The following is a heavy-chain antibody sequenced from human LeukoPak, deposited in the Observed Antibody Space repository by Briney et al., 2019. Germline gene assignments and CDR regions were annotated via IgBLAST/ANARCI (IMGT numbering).Heavy chain of an antibody. V-gene: IGHV3-23*01. CDR3: VKDVLRLNYGYFDL. Sequence: PGGSLRLSCAASGFTFSDYAMGWVRQAPGKGLEWVSGISGTARSAYYTDSVKGRFTVSRENSKETLYLQMSSLRAEDTAVYYCVKDVLRLNYGYFDLWGRGTLVTVSS. CDR1: GFTFSDYA. D-gene: IGHD2-21*01. J-gene: IGHJ2*01. CDR2: ISGTARSA.